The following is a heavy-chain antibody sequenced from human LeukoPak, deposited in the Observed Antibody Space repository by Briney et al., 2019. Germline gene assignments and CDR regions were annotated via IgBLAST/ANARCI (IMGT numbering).Heavy chain of an antibody. CDR1: GFTFSNYA. J-gene: IGHJ4*02. V-gene: IGHV3-23*01. CDR2: ISGSGGST. CDR3: AKGGYSSPFDY. Sequence: GGSLRLSCAASGFTFSNYAMSWVRQAPGKGLEWVSVISGSGGSTYYADSVKGRFTISRDNSKNTLYLQMNSLRAEDTAVYYCAKGGYSSPFDYWGQGTLVTVSS. D-gene: IGHD6-6*01.